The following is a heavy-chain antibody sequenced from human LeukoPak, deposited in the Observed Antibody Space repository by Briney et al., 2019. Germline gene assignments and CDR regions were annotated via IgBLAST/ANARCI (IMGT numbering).Heavy chain of an antibody. CDR2: INHSGST. CDR3: ARPGYYDSSGYYPR. V-gene: IGHV4-39*07. CDR1: GGSISSSSYY. Sequence: PSETLSLTCTVSGGSISSSSYYWGWIRQPPGKGLEWIGEINHSGSTNYNPSLKSRVTISVDTSKNQFSLKLSSVTAADTAVYYCARPGYYDSSGYYPRWGQGTLVTVSS. D-gene: IGHD3-22*01. J-gene: IGHJ1*01.